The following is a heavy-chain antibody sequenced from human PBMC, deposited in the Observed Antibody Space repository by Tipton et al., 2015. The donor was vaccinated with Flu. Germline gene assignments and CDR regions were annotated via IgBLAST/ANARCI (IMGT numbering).Heavy chain of an antibody. Sequence: LRLSCTVSGGSISSYYWSWIRQPAGKGLEWIGRIYTSGSTNYNPSLKSRVTMSVDTSKNQFSLKLSSVTAADTAVYYCARSIAARGYYYYGMDVWGQGTTVTVSS. CDR2: IYTSGST. D-gene: IGHD6-6*01. CDR1: GGSISSYY. V-gene: IGHV4-4*07. CDR3: ARSIAARGYYYYGMDV. J-gene: IGHJ6*02.